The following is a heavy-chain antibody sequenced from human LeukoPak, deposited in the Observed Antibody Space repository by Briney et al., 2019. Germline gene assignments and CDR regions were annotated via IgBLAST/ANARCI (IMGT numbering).Heavy chain of an antibody. CDR2: ISSSNTI. Sequence: PGGSLRLSCAASGFTFSSYEMNWVRQAPGKGLEWVSYISSSNTIYYADSVKGRFTISRDNAKNSLYLQMNSLRAEDTAVYYRARDPWTNSDYDGFDYWGQGTLVTVSS. V-gene: IGHV3-48*03. J-gene: IGHJ4*02. CDR1: GFTFSSYE. CDR3: ARDPWTNSDYDGFDY. D-gene: IGHD5-12*01.